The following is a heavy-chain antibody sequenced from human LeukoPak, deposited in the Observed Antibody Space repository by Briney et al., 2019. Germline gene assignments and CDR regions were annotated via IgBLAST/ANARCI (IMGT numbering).Heavy chain of an antibody. Sequence: ASVKVSCKASGYTYTSYYIHWVRQAPGQGLEWMGIINPSGGTTRYAQKSQGRVTMTRDMSTSTVYMDLSILRSEDTALYYCARGVHVRMYDSNHNSFDPWGQGTLVTVSS. CDR1: GYTYTSYY. CDR2: INPSGGTT. D-gene: IGHD3-22*01. J-gene: IGHJ5*01. CDR3: ARGVHVRMYDSNHNSFDP. V-gene: IGHV1-46*01.